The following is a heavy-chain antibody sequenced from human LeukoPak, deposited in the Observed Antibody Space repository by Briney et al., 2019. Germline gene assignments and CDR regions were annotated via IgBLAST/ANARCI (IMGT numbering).Heavy chain of an antibody. CDR1: GGSISSGA. J-gene: IGHJ4*02. D-gene: IGHD2/OR15-2a*01. CDR2: ISYDGSNK. V-gene: IGHV3-30-3*01. Sequence: LSLTCSVSGGSISSGAYYWSRIRQAPGKGLEWVAVISYDGSNKYYADSVKGRFTISRDNSKNTLYLQMNSLRAEDTAVYYCARAPLSDYWGQGTLVTVSS. CDR3: ARAPLSDY.